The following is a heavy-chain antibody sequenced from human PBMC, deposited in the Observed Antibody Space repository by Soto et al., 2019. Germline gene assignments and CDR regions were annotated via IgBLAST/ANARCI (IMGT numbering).Heavy chain of an antibody. D-gene: IGHD2-15*01. J-gene: IGHJ6*02. CDR1: GGTFSSYT. Sequence: ASVKVSCKASGGTFSSYTISWVRQAPGQGLEWMGIINPSGGSTSYAQKFQGRVTMTRDTSTSTVYMELSSLRSEDTAVYYCAREASGGNSMDVWGQGTTVTVSS. CDR3: AREASGGNSMDV. V-gene: IGHV1-46*03. CDR2: INPSGGST.